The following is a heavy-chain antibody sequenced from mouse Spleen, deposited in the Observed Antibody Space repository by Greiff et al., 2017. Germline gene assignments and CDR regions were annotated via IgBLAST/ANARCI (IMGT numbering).Heavy chain of an antibody. CDR1: GYAFTNYL. J-gene: IGHJ4*01. CDR2: INPGSGGT. Sequence: QVQLQQSGAELVRPGTSVKVSCKASGYAFTNYLIEWVKQRPGQGLEWIGVINPGSGGTNYNEKFKGKATLTADKSSSTAYMQLSSLTSEDSAVYFCARMAITKGYAMDYWGQGTSVTVSS. D-gene: IGHD2-4*01. V-gene: IGHV1-54*01. CDR3: ARMAITKGYAMDY.